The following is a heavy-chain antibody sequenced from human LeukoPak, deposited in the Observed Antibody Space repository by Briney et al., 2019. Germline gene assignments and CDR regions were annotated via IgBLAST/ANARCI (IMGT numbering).Heavy chain of an antibody. V-gene: IGHV1-18*01. CDR2: ISVYSGNT. Sequence: ASVKVSCKASGYTFSSYGISWVRQAPGQGLEWMGWISVYSGNTSYAQRLQGRVTMTIDTSTSTAYMELRSLRSDDTAVYYCARDANGVLGDYWGQGTLVTVSS. CDR1: GYTFSSYG. J-gene: IGHJ4*02. D-gene: IGHD2-8*01. CDR3: ARDANGVLGDY.